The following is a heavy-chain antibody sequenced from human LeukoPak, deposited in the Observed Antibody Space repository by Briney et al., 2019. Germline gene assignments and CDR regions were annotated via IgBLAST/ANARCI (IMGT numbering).Heavy chain of an antibody. J-gene: IGHJ4*02. CDR1: GSSLRSYA. V-gene: IGHV3-23*01. D-gene: IGHD2-15*01. CDR2: ISRIGCSK. CDR3: SKDVGQVVVAANFDC. Sequence: RSLRPTCAPSGSSLRSYALSWVCQPPEKGLEWVSAISRIGCSKYYANFVMVRFPISRDISKYTLYLRMNILRSKDSAGYSWSKDVGQVVVAANFDCWGQGTLVTDSS.